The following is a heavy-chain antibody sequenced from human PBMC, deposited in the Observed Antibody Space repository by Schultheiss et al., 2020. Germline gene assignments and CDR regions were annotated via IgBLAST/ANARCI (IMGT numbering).Heavy chain of an antibody. CDR1: GGSISSGSYY. Sequence: SETLSLTCTVSGGSISSGSYYWSWIRQPAGKGLEWIGRIYTSGSTNYNPSLKSRVTISVDTSKNQFSLKLSSVTAADTAVYYCAREVYGSDAFDIWGQGTMVTVSS. CDR3: AREVYGSDAFDI. D-gene: IGHD4-17*01. V-gene: IGHV4-61*02. J-gene: IGHJ3*02. CDR2: IYTSGST.